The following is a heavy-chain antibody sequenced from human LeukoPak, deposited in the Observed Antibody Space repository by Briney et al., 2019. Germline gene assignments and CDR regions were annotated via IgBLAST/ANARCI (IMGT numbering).Heavy chain of an antibody. J-gene: IGHJ4*02. CDR2: IYTFGIT. D-gene: IGHD3-22*01. CDR3: ARVRYSDSSVLTRKRSYYFDY. Sequence: SETLSLTCAVYGGSFSGYYWSWIRQPAGKGLEWIGHIYTFGITNYIPSLKSRVTMSLDTSKNQFSLKLSSVTAADTAVYYCARVRYSDSSVLTRKRSYYFDYWGQGTLVTVSS. CDR1: GGSFSGYY. V-gene: IGHV4-59*10.